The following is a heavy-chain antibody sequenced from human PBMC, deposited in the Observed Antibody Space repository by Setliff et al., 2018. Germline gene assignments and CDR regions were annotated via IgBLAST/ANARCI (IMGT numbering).Heavy chain of an antibody. CDR1: GASITNINYY. V-gene: IGHV4-39*07. J-gene: IGHJ6*03. CDR3: ARDRSTVIRGVTSFFYYYMDV. CDR2: IFYSGRT. Sequence: TLSLTCTVSGASITNINYYWGLIRQPPGKGLEWIGSIFYSGRTFYNPSLKSRVTISVDKSTNQFSLKLNSVTAADTAVYYCARDRSTVIRGVTSFFYYYMDVWGGGTTVTVSS. D-gene: IGHD3-10*01.